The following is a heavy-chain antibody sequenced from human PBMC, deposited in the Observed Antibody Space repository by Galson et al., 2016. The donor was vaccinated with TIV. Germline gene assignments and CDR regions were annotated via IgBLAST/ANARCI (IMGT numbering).Heavy chain of an antibody. Sequence: TLSLTCTVYGDSISSGDYYWSWIRQPPGKGLEWIGYVFYSGRTYYNQSLKSRVSISIDRSKNQFSLRLSSVTAADTAVYYCARVFLPYYYAMDVWGQGTAVTVSS. CDR3: ARVFLPYYYAMDV. D-gene: IGHD3-3*01. CDR1: GDSISSGDYY. J-gene: IGHJ6*02. V-gene: IGHV4-30-4*01. CDR2: VFYSGRT.